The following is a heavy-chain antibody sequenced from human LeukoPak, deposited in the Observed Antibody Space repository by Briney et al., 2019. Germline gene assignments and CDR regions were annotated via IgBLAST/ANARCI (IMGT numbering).Heavy chain of an antibody. CDR1: GFTFSSYA. CDR2: ISYDGSNK. V-gene: IGHV3-30-3*01. J-gene: IGHJ6*02. Sequence: GGSLRLSCAASGFTFSSYAMHWVRQAPGKGLEWVAVISYDGSNKYYADSVKGRFTISRDNPKNTLYLQMNSLRAEDTAVYYCARDEIAAAGGIYYYYGMDVWGQGTTVTVSS. D-gene: IGHD6-13*01. CDR3: ARDEIAAAGGIYYYYGMDV.